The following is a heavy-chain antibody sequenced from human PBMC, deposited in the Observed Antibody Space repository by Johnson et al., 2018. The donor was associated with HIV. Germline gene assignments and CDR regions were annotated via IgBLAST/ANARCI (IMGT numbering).Heavy chain of an antibody. CDR1: GFTFSSYA. CDR2: ISYDGSNK. D-gene: IGHD1-26*01. J-gene: IGHJ3*02. CDR3: ARTVGAKEQGAFDI. V-gene: IGHV3-30*04. Sequence: VQVVESGGGLVKPGGSLRLSCAASGFTFSSYAMHWVRQAPGKGLEWVAVISYDGSNKYYADSVKGRFTISRDNSKNTLYLQMNSLRAEETAVYYCARTVGAKEQGAFDIWGQGTMVTVSS.